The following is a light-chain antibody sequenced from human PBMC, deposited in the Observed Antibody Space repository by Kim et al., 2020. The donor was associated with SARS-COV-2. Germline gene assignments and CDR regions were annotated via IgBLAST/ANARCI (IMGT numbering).Light chain of an antibody. J-gene: IGLJ1*01. CDR1: KLGEKY. CDR3: QAWDSSTYYV. Sequence: VSPGQTARITCSGDKLGEKYACWYQQKPGESPVLVIYQDNKRPSGIPERFSGSNSGNTATLTISGTRAMDEAEYYCQAWDSSTYYVFGTGTKVTVL. V-gene: IGLV3-1*01. CDR2: QDN.